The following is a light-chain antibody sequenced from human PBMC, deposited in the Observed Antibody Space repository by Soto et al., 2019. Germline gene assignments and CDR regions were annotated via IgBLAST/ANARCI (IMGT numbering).Light chain of an antibody. CDR3: QSYDSSLSGSYV. Sequence: QSALTQPPSVSGAPGQRVIISCTESSSNIGAGHDVHWYQQLPGTAPRLLIYDNNNRPSGVPARFSVSKSDTSASLAITGLQPEDEADYYCQSYDSSLSGSYVFGTGTKVTVL. CDR2: DNN. V-gene: IGLV1-40*01. J-gene: IGLJ1*01. CDR1: SSNIGAGHD.